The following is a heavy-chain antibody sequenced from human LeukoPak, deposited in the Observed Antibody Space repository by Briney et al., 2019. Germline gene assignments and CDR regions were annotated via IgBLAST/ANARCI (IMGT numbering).Heavy chain of an antibody. D-gene: IGHD3-3*01. V-gene: IGHV3-7*03. CDR3: ATYDSWSGYNVAY. CDR1: GSTLSSRW. CDR2: INRDGSEK. Sequence: GGSLRLSCVVSGSTLSSRWMMWVRQAPGEGLEWMTNINRDGSEKNYVDSVKGRFTITGDNAENSLYLQMNSLKVEDSAIYYCATYDSWSGYNVAYWGQGTLVTVSS. J-gene: IGHJ4*02.